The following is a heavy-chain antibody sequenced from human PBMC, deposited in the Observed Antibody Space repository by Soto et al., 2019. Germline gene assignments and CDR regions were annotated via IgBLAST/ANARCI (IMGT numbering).Heavy chain of an antibody. CDR3: ARERPDGSRLAP. D-gene: IGHD6-13*01. J-gene: IGHJ5*02. V-gene: IGHV4-30-4*01. CDR1: GGSISSGDYY. Sequence: SETLSLTCTVSGGSISSGDYYWSWIRQPPGKGLEWIGYIYCSGSTYYNPSLKSRVTISVDTSKNQFSLKLSSVTAADTAVYYCARERPDGSRLAPWGQGTLVTVSS. CDR2: IYCSGST.